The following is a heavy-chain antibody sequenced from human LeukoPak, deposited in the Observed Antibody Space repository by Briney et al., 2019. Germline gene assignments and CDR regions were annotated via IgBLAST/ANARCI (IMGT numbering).Heavy chain of an antibody. CDR2: ICHSGST. CDR1: GASISSHC. D-gene: IGHD6-13*01. V-gene: IGHV4-59*11. Sequence: SETPSLTCTVSGASISSHCWDWIRQPPGKGLEWIGYICHSGSTYYNPSLMSRVTMSLTTSKNQFSLTLSSVTAADTALYYCASRPGSNWYGVFDYWSQGTVVTVSS. CDR3: ASRPGSNWYGVFDY. J-gene: IGHJ4*02.